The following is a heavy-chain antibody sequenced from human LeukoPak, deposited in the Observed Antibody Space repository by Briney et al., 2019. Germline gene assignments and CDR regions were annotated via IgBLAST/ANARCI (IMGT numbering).Heavy chain of an antibody. D-gene: IGHD3-9*01. Sequence: ASVHVSCKATGYTFTSYAMHWVGQATGQRLEWMGLSNSGNGNSKNSHKFQGRVTITRDTSASTAYMELSSLRSEDTAVYYCARSYDILTGYYTFDHWGQGTLVTVSS. CDR2: SNSGNGNS. V-gene: IGHV1-3*01. CDR1: GYTFTSYA. J-gene: IGHJ4*02. CDR3: ARSYDILTGYYTFDH.